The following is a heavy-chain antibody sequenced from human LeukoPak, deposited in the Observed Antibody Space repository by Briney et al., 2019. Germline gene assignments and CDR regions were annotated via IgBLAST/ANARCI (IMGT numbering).Heavy chain of an antibody. CDR2: FDPEDGET. CDR1: GYTLTELS. CDR3: ATALGAAGYYYYYYMDV. J-gene: IGHJ6*03. V-gene: IGHV1-24*01. Sequence: VASVKVSCKVSGYTLTELSMHWVRQAPGKGLEWMGGFDPEDGETIYAQKFQGRVTMTEDTSTDTAYMELSSLRSEDTAVYYCATALGAAGYYYYYYMDVWGKGTTVTVSS. D-gene: IGHD6-13*01.